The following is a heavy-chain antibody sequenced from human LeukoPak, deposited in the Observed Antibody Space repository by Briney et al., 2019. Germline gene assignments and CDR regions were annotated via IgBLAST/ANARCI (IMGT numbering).Heavy chain of an antibody. CDR2: ISDTT. D-gene: IGHD3-10*01. CDR1: GFTFSSFA. V-gene: IGHV3-23*01. Sequence: PGGSLRLSCAASGFTFSSFALSWVRQAPGKGPEWVSTISDTTYYADSVRGRFTISRDDSKNTLYLQMDSLRAEDTAIYSCARSRGPGIHWLDPWGQATLVTVSS. CDR3: ARSRGPGIHWLDP. J-gene: IGHJ5*02.